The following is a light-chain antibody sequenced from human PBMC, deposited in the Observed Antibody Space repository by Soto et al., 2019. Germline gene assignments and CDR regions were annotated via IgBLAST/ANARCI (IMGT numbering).Light chain of an antibody. CDR3: QQSNNWPWT. V-gene: IGKV3-15*01. J-gene: IGKJ1*01. CDR2: DAS. Sequence: IVLTQSTSTLSLSPGERATLSCRASQSVSSYYLAWYQQKPGQAPRLLIYDASTRATGIPARFSGSGSGTEFTLTISSLQSEDFAVYYCQQSNNWPWTFGQGTKVDI. CDR1: QSVSSY.